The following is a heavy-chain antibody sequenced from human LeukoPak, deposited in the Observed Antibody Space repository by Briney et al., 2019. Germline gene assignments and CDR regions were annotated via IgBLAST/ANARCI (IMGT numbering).Heavy chain of an antibody. V-gene: IGHV5-51*01. J-gene: IGHJ4*02. D-gene: IGHD3-22*01. CDR2: IYPPDSET. Sequence: GESLKISCKASGYIFTGYWIGWVRQMPGKGLEWMGIIYPPDSETRHSPSFQGQVTISADKSISTAYLQWSSLKASDTAMYYCARQTGPDGSGYRPFDHWGQGTLVIVSS. CDR3: ARQTGPDGSGYRPFDH. CDR1: GYIFTGYW.